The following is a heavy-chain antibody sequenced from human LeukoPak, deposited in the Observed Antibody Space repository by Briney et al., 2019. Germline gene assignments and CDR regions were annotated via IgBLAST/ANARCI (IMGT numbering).Heavy chain of an antibody. D-gene: IGHD4-17*01. Sequence: ASVKVSCKASGYTFTSYGISWVRKAPGQGLEWMGWISAYNGNTNHAQKLQGRVTMTTDTSTSTAYMELRSLRSDDTAVYYCARDRRVHDYGDYVNNWFDPWGKGTLVTVFS. CDR2: ISAYNGNT. CDR3: ARDRRVHDYGDYVNNWFDP. J-gene: IGHJ5*02. CDR1: GYTFTSYG. V-gene: IGHV1-18*01.